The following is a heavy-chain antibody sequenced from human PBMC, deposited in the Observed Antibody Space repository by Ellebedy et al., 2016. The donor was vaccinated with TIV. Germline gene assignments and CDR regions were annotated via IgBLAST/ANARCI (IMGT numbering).Heavy chain of an antibody. J-gene: IGHJ4*02. CDR3: AREPGGSRYFDY. Sequence: GESLKISCAASGFTFSSYWMHWVRQAPGKGLVWVSRISSDANSTSYADSVKGRFTISRDNAKNTLYLQMNSLRAEDTAVYFCAREPGGSRYFDYWGQGTLVTVSS. D-gene: IGHD4-23*01. V-gene: IGHV3-74*01. CDR2: ISSDANST. CDR1: GFTFSSYW.